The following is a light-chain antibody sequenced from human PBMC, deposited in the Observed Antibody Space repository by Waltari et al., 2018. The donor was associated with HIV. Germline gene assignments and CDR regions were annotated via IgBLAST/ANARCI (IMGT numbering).Light chain of an antibody. Sequence: EIVLTQSPDTLSLSTEERATLSCRASHNFSSNYLIWYQKKTGRSPTLLIYGASRRAAGVADRFSGSGSGTDFTLTISRLEPEDFAVYFCQQYGSSPPWTFGQGTKVEVK. J-gene: IGKJ1*01. CDR2: GAS. CDR1: HNFSSNY. CDR3: QQYGSSPPWT. V-gene: IGKV3-20*01.